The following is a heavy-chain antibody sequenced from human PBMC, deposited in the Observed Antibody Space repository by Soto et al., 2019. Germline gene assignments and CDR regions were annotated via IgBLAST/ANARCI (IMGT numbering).Heavy chain of an antibody. CDR2: TRNKAHSYST. J-gene: IGHJ4*02. D-gene: IGHD3-10*01. Sequence: EVQLVESGGGLVQPGGSLRLSCVASGFTFSDHYMDWVRQAPGKGLEWVGRTRNKAHSYSTEYAASVKGRFIISRDDSENSLYLQMYSLKTDDTAVYYCVRVRGGGTYHFDYWGQGTLVTVSS. CDR3: VRVRGGGTYHFDY. CDR1: GFTFSDHY. V-gene: IGHV3-72*01.